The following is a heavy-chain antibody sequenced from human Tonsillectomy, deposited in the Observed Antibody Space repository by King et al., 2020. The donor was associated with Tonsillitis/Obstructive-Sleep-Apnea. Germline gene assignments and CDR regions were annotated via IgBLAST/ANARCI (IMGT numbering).Heavy chain of an antibody. V-gene: IGHV4-39*02. CDR2: IYYTGST. CDR1: GHSIRSSSYY. D-gene: IGHD5-24*01. CDR3: ARDVRDGYGTNFDY. J-gene: IGHJ4*02. Sequence: QLQESGPGLVKPSETLSLTCTVSGHSIRSSSYYWGWIRQPPGKGLEWIGTIYYTGSTYYNPSLKSRVHISVDTSKNQFSLKLSSVTAADTAVYYCARDVRDGYGTNFDYWGQGTLVTVSS.